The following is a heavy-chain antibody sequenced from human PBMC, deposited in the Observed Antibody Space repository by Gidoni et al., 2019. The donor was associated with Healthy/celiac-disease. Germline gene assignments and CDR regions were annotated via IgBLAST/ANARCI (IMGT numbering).Heavy chain of an antibody. CDR1: GFTFSSYA. CDR3: AKSGYSSGWYKGAPRYFDY. Sequence: EVQLLDSGGGLVQPGGSLRLSCAASGFTFSSYAMSWVRQAPVKGLEWVSAIRGSGGSTYNADSVKGRFTISRDNSKNTLYLQMNSLRAEDTAVYYCAKSGYSSGWYKGAPRYFDYWGQGTLVTVSS. CDR2: IRGSGGST. J-gene: IGHJ4*02. V-gene: IGHV3-23*01. D-gene: IGHD6-19*01.